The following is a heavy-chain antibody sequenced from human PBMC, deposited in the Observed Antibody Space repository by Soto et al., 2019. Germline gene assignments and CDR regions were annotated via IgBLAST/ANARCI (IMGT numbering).Heavy chain of an antibody. V-gene: IGHV1-69*13. J-gene: IGHJ3*02. CDR3: TYYYDSSGYFDAFDI. Sequence: ASVKVSCNASGGTFSSFAISWVRQAPGQGLEWMGGIIAIFGTANYAQKFQGRVTITADESTSTAYMELSSLRSEDTAVYYCTYYYDSSGYFDAFDIWGQGTMVTVSS. D-gene: IGHD3-22*01. CDR2: IIAIFGTA. CDR1: GGTFSSFA.